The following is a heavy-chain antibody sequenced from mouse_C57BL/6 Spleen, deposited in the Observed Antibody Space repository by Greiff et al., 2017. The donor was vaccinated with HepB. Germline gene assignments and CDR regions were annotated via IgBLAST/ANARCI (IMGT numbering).Heavy chain of an antibody. CDR2: INPSNGGT. Sequence: VQLQQSGTELVKPGASVKLSCKASGYTFTSYWMHWVKQRPGQGLEWIGNINPSNGGTNYNEKFKSKATLTVDKSSSTAYLQLSSLTSEDSAVYYCARGGYYSNYNWYFDVWGTGTTVTVSS. J-gene: IGHJ1*03. V-gene: IGHV1-53*01. D-gene: IGHD2-5*01. CDR1: GYTFTSYW. CDR3: ARGGYYSNYNWYFDV.